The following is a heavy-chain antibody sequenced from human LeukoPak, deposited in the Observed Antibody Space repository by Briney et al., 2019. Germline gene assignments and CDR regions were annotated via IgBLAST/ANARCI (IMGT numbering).Heavy chain of an antibody. Sequence: PGGSLRLSCAATGFTFTKHWMSWVRQTKDKGLECVAKIREDGGEKHYVDSVKGRFTISRGNAKNSLYLQMNSLSVDDTAVYYCARDYRGGWNDYWGQGILVTVSS. CDR1: GFTFTKHW. J-gene: IGHJ4*02. CDR3: ARDYRGGWNDY. D-gene: IGHD1-26*01. V-gene: IGHV3-7*01. CDR2: IREDGGEK.